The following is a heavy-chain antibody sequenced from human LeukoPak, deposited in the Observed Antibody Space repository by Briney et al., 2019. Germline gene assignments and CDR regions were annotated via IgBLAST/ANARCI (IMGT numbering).Heavy chain of an antibody. CDR2: ISGSGGST. D-gene: IGHD2-2*01. CDR1: GFTFSSYW. J-gene: IGHJ1*01. V-gene: IGHV3-23*01. CDR3: ARLLGYCSSTSCLRYFQH. Sequence: PGGSLRLSCAASGFTFSSYWMSWVRQAPGKGLEWVSAISGSGGSTYYADSVKGRFTISRDNSKNTLYLQMNSLRAEDTAVYYCARLLGYCSSTSCLRYFQHWGQGTLVTVSS.